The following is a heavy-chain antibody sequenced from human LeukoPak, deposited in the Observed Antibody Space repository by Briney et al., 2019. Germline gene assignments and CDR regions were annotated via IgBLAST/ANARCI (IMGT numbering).Heavy chain of an antibody. D-gene: IGHD6-13*01. CDR2: IWYDESNK. J-gene: IGHJ4*02. CDR3: AKAPYSSSYYDY. V-gene: IGHV3-33*03. CDR1: GFIFSNHG. Sequence: GGSLRLSCTASGFIFSNHGFHWVRQAPGKGLEWVAVIWYDESNKYYGDAVKGRFTISRDISKNTVYLQMNSLKVEDTAVYLCAKAPYSSSYYDYWGQGTLVTVSS.